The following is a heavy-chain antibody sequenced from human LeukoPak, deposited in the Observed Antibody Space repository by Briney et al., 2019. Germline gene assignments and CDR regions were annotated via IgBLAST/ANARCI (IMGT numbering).Heavy chain of an antibody. D-gene: IGHD3-10*02. CDR3: AELVITMLGGV. CDR1: GFTFSSYE. J-gene: IGHJ6*04. V-gene: IGHV3-48*03. Sequence: GGSLRLSCAASGFTFSSYEMNWVRQAPGKGLECVSYISSSGSTIYYANSVKGRFTISRDNAKNSLYLQMNSLRAEDTAVYYCAELVITMLGGVWGKGTTVTISS. CDR2: ISSSGSTI.